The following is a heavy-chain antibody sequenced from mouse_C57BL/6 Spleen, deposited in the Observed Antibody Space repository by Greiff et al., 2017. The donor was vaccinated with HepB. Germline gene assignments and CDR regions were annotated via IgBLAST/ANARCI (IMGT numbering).Heavy chain of an antibody. CDR3: ARPYYDYLFAY. CDR1: GYSFTGYY. D-gene: IGHD2-4*01. Sequence: VQLKQSGPELVKPGASVKISCKASGYSFTGYYMNWVKQSPEKSLEWIGEINPSTGGTTYNQKFKAKATLTVDKSSSTAYMQLKSLTSEDSAVYYCARPYYDYLFAYWGQGTLVTVSA. J-gene: IGHJ3*01. CDR2: INPSTGGT. V-gene: IGHV1-42*01.